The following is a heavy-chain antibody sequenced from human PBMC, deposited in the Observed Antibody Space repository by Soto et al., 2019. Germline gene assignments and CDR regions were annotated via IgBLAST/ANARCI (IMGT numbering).Heavy chain of an antibody. J-gene: IGHJ6*02. CDR1: GYTFTSYG. D-gene: IGHD3-22*01. V-gene: IGHV1-3*01. CDR2: INAGNGNT. Sequence: ASVKVSCKASGYTFTSYGIHWVRQAPGQRLEWTGWINAGNGNTKYSEKFQGRVTITRDTSASTAYLELSSLRSEDTAVYYCARDPNESRAYYHHYYYGMDVWGQGTTVTVSS. CDR3: ARDPNESRAYYHHYYYGMDV.